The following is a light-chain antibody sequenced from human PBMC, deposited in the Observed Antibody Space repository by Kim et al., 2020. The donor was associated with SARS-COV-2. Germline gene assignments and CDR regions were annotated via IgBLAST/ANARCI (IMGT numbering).Light chain of an antibody. CDR3: HGWDSRTAV. J-gene: IGLJ2*01. CDR2: RDT. CDR1: NIGNKN. Sequence: SYELTQPLSVSVALGQTATITCEGKNIGNKNVHWYQQKPGQAHVLVIFRDTNRPSGIPERFSGSNSGDTATLTISGAQVGDESDFYCHGWDSRTAVFGGG. V-gene: IGLV3-9*01.